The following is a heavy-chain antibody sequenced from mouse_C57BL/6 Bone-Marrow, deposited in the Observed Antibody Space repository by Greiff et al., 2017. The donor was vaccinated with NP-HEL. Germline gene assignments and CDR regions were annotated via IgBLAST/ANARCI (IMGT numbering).Heavy chain of an antibody. CDR3: ARGWLPTWFAY. CDR2: IYPRSGNT. J-gene: IGHJ3*01. CDR1: GYTFTSYG. Sequence: QVQLQQSGAELARPGASVKLSCKASGYTFTSYGISWVKQRTGQGLEWIGEIYPRSGNTYYTEKFKGKATLTAAKSSSTAYMELRSLTSEDSAVYFCARGWLPTWFAYWGQGTLVTVSA. D-gene: IGHD2-2*01. V-gene: IGHV1-81*01.